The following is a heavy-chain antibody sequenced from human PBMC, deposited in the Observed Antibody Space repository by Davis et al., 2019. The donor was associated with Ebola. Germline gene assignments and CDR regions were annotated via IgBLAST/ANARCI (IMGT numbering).Heavy chain of an antibody. CDR1: GYSFTNYW. J-gene: IGHJ3*02. V-gene: IGHV5-51*01. CDR2: IYPGDSDT. Sequence: GESLKISCQGSGYSFTNYWIAWVRQMPGKGPEWMGIIYPGDSDTRYSPSFQGQVTISADKSISTAYLQWSSLKASDTAMYYCARHQGARITIFGVAFDIWGQGTMVTVSS. D-gene: IGHD3-3*01. CDR3: ARHQGARITIFGVAFDI.